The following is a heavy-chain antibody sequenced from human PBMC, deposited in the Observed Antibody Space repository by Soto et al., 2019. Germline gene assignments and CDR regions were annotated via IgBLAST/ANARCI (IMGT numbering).Heavy chain of an antibody. CDR3: ARTIILGTAVTGGWFDP. D-gene: IGHD6-19*01. CDR1: GFTVSSNY. Sequence: EVQLVESGGGLIQPGGSLRLSCAASGFTVSSNYMSWVRQAPGKGLEWVSVIYSGGSTYYADSVKGRFPISRDNSKNTLYLKMNSLRAEDTAVYYCARTIILGTAVTGGWFDPWGQGTLVTVSS. V-gene: IGHV3-53*01. CDR2: IYSGGST. J-gene: IGHJ5*02.